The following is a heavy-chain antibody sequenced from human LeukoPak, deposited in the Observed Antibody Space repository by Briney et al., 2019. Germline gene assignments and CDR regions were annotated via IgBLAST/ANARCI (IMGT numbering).Heavy chain of an antibody. CDR3: ARAIAPATLAS. D-gene: IGHD6-13*01. J-gene: IGHJ4*02. CDR2: INIDGSST. Sequence: GGSLRLSCAASGFTFTGYWMNWVRQAPGKGLVWVSHINIDGSSTNYADSVKGRLTISRDNAKNTLYLQMNSLRAEDTAVYYCARAIAPATLASWGQGTLVTVSS. CDR1: GFTFTGYW. V-gene: IGHV3-74*01.